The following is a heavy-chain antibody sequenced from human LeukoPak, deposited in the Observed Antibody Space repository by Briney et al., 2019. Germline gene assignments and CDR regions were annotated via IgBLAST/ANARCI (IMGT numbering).Heavy chain of an antibody. D-gene: IGHD6-13*01. CDR3: ASHYSSSWYAFDM. CDR2: IDYTGTT. V-gene: IGHV4-59*08. Sequence: SETLSLTCTVSGGSISSYSWSWIRQVPGMGLEYIGKIDYTGTTNYNPSLKSRVTISVDTSKNQFSLKLSSVTAADTAVYYCASHYSSSWYAFDMWGQGTMVTVSS. J-gene: IGHJ3*02. CDR1: GGSISSYS.